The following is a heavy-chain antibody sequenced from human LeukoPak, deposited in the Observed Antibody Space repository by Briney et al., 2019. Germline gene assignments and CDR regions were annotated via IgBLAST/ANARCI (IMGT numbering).Heavy chain of an antibody. J-gene: IGHJ5*02. CDR3: ARSEVRGPHMDNWFDP. Sequence: GSSVKVSCKASGGTFSSYAISWVRPAPGQGLEWMGGIIPIFGTANYAQKFQGRVTITADESTSTAYMELSSLRSEDTAVYYCARSEVRGPHMDNWFDPWGQGTLVTVSS. D-gene: IGHD3-10*01. CDR1: GGTFSSYA. V-gene: IGHV1-69*01. CDR2: IIPIFGTA.